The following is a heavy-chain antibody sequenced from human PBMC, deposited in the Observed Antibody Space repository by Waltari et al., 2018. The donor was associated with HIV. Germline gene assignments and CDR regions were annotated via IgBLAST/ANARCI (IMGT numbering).Heavy chain of an antibody. Sequence: EQLVESGGGLVRPGGSLRLSCVASGFPFFPYEFNGVRQAPGKGLECISDKNINSGTIHYTDSLKGRFTVSKDNAKSSLYLQMRNLTGEETAVYYCARDDLNVRRAFDIWGQGTMVTVSS. D-gene: IGHD3-10*01. V-gene: IGHV3-48*03. CDR1: GFPFFPYE. J-gene: IGHJ3*02. CDR3: ARDDLNVRRAFDI. CDR2: KNINSGTI.